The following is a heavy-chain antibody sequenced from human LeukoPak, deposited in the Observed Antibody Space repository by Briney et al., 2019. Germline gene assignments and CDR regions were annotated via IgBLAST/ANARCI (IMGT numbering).Heavy chain of an antibody. CDR2: ISYDGSNK. CDR3: AKGLQQWLVGMAFDY. D-gene: IGHD6-19*01. CDR1: GFTFSSYG. Sequence: GGSLRLSCAASGFTFSSYGMHWVRQAPGKGLEWVAVISYDGSNKYYADSVKGRFTISRDNSKNTLYLQMNSLRAEDTALYYCAKGLQQWLVGMAFDYWGQGTLVTVSS. V-gene: IGHV3-30*18. J-gene: IGHJ4*02.